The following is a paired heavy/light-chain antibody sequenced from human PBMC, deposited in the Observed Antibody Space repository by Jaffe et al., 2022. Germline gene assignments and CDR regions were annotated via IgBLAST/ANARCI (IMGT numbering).Light chain of an antibody. J-gene: IGLJ7*01. Sequence: QSVLTQPPSASGTPGQRVTISCSGSSSNIGSNTVNWYQQLPGTAPKLLIYSNNQRPSGVPDRFSGSKSGTSASLAISGLQSEDEADYYCAAWDDSLNGAVFGGGTQLTVL. CDR1: SSNIGSNT. V-gene: IGLV1-44*01. CDR2: SNN. CDR3: AAWDDSLNGAV.
Heavy chain of an antibody. J-gene: IGHJ5*02. Sequence: EVQLLESGGGLVQPGGSLRLSCAASGFTFSSYAMSWVRQAPGKGLEWVSAISGSGGSTYYADSVKGRFTISRDNSKNTLYLQMNSLRAEDTAVYYCAKDVGYCSGGSCYPIGWFDPWGQGTLVTVSS. CDR3: AKDVGYCSGGSCYPIGWFDP. V-gene: IGHV3-23*01. D-gene: IGHD2-15*01. CDR2: ISGSGGST. CDR1: GFTFSSYA.